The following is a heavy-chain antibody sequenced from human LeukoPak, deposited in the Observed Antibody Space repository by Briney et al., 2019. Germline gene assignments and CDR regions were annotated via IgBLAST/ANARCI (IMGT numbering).Heavy chain of an antibody. CDR2: IYYNGNT. J-gene: IGHJ6*02. Sequence: PSETLSLTCSVSDGSINSYYWNWIRRPPGKGLEWIGYIYYNGNTNYSPSLKSRVTISVDTSKNQFSLKLSSVTAADTAVYYCARTNYRITIFGVVEVYYGMDVWGQGTTVTVSS. D-gene: IGHD3-3*01. CDR3: ARTNYRITIFGVVEVYYGMDV. CDR1: DGSINSYY. V-gene: IGHV4-59*01.